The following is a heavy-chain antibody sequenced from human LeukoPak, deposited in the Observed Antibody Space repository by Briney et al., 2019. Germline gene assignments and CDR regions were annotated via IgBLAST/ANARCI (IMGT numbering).Heavy chain of an antibody. Sequence: ASVKVSCKASGYTFTVYHMHWVRQAPGQGLEWMGRINPNSGNTNFAQKFQGRVTMTRDTSISTAYMELSRLRSDDTAVYYRARALGYGSGSYLLTIYWGQGTLVTVSS. D-gene: IGHD3-10*01. CDR2: INPNSGNT. CDR1: GYTFTVYH. J-gene: IGHJ4*02. CDR3: ARALGYGSGSYLLTIY. V-gene: IGHV1-2*06.